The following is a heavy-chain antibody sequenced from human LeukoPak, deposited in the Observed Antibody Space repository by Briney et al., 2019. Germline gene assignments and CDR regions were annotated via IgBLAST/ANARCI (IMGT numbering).Heavy chain of an antibody. CDR2: IYSGGST. CDR3: ARGRTYYYDSSGPPLPYYFDY. CDR1: GFTVCSNY. J-gene: IGHJ4*02. Sequence: GGSLRLSCAASGFTVCSNYMSWVRQAPGKGLEWVSVIYSGGSTSYADSVKGRFTISRDNSMNTLYLQMNSLRAEDTAVYYCARGRTYYYDSSGPPLPYYFDYWGQGTLVTVSS. V-gene: IGHV3-53*01. D-gene: IGHD3-22*01.